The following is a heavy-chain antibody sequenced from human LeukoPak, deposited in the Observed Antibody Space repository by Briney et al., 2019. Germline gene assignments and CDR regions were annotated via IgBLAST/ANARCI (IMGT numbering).Heavy chain of an antibody. D-gene: IGHD2-15*01. CDR2: INTNTGNP. CDR3: ARDNGLSGGSCYDY. V-gene: IGHV7-4-1*02. J-gene: IGHJ4*02. Sequence: ASVKVSCKASGGSFSSYGINWVRQAPGQGLEWMGWINTNTGNPTYAQGFTGRFVSSLDTSVSTAYLQISSLKAEDTAVYYCARDNGLSGGSCYDYWGQGTLVTVSS. CDR1: GGSFSSYG.